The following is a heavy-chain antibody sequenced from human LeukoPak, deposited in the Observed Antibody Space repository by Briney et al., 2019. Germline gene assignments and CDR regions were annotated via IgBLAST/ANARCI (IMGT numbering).Heavy chain of an antibody. D-gene: IGHD1-26*01. CDR2: ISYDGSNK. V-gene: IGHV3-30*03. J-gene: IGHJ6*02. Sequence: GGSLRLSCAASGFTFSSYGMHWVRQAPGKGLEWVAVISYDGSNKYYADSVKGRFTISRDNSKNTLYLQMNSLRAEDTAVYYCARLLPGQLLSYYYYGMDVWGQGTTVTVSS. CDR1: GFTFSSYG. CDR3: ARLLPGQLLSYYYYGMDV.